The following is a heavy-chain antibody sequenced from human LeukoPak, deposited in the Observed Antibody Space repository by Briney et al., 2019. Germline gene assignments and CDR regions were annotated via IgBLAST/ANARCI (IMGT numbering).Heavy chain of an antibody. Sequence: SETLPLTCTVSGGSTSSSNYYWGWIRQPPGKGLEWIGGIHYSGNTYYNPSLKSRVTISDDTSKNQFSLKLSSVTAADTAVYYCARLGAGPTYYDFWSGYSSFYFDYWGQGTLVTVSS. D-gene: IGHD3-3*01. CDR3: ARLGAGPTYYDFWSGYSSFYFDY. J-gene: IGHJ4*02. CDR1: GGSTSSSNYY. V-gene: IGHV4-39*01. CDR2: IHYSGNT.